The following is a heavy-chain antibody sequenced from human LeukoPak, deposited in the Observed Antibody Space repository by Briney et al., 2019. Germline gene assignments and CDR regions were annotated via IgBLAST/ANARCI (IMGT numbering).Heavy chain of an antibody. J-gene: IGHJ6*02. CDR2: IYHSGST. D-gene: IGHD3-10*01. CDR3: ARAFAPFGELVSYYYGMDV. CDR1: GGSISSGDYY. V-gene: IGHV4-30-2*01. Sequence: PSETLSLTCTVSGGSISSGDYYWSWIRQPPGKGLEWIGYIYHSGSTYYNPSLKSRVTISVDRSKNQFSLKLSSVTAADTAVYYCARAFAPFGELVSYYYGMDVWGQGTTVTVSS.